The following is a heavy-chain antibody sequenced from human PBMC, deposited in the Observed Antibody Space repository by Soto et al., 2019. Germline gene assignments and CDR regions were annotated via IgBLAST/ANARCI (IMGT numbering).Heavy chain of an antibody. CDR2: INPNSGGT. Sequence: ASVKVSCKASGYTFTGYYMHWVRQAPGQGLEWMGWINPNSGGTNYAQKFQGWVTMTRDTSISTAYMELSRLRSDDTAVYYCARRGPTYSSSWNEGDYYGMDVGGKGTRATVPS. CDR3: ARRGPTYSSSWNEGDYYGMDV. CDR1: GYTFTGYY. D-gene: IGHD6-13*01. V-gene: IGHV1-2*04. J-gene: IGHJ6*04.